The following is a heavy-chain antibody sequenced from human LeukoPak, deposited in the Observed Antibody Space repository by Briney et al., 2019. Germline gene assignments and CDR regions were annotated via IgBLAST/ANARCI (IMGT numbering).Heavy chain of an antibody. CDR3: AATSGSLVVYDYYMDV. Sequence: TAVKVSCKASGFTFTSSAMQWVRQARGQRLEWIGWIVVGSGNTNYAQKFQERVTITRDMSTSTAYMELSSLRSEDTAVYYCAATSGSLVVYDYYMDVWGKGTTVTVSS. V-gene: IGHV1-58*02. CDR1: GFTFTSSA. CDR2: IVVGSGNT. J-gene: IGHJ6*03. D-gene: IGHD1-26*01.